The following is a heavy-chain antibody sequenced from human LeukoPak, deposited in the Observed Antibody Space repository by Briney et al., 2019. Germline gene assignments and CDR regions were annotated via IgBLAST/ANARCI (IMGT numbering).Heavy chain of an antibody. J-gene: IGHJ6*02. CDR1: GFTFSSYA. CDR2: ISYDGNDK. CDR3: AKDAVNCGGTSCSYGMDV. D-gene: IGHD2-2*01. V-gene: IGHV3-30*18. Sequence: TSLRLSCAASGFTFSSYAIHWVRQAPGKGPEWVAFISYDGNDKYYADSVKGRFTTSRDNSKNTLYLQMHSLRPEDTAVYSCAKDAVNCGGTSCSYGMDVWGQGTTVTVSS.